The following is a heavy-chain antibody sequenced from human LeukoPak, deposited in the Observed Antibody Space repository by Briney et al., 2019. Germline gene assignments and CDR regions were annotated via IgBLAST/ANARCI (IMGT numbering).Heavy chain of an antibody. Sequence: GESLKISCKGSGYSFTRYWIGWVRQMPGKGLEWMGIIYPGDSDSRNSPSFQGQVTISADKSISTAYLQWSSLKASDSAMYYCARLGNCSGGGCYTPDYWGQGTLVTVSS. CDR2: IYPGDSDS. CDR1: GYSFTRYW. V-gene: IGHV5-51*01. D-gene: IGHD2-8*02. CDR3: ARLGNCSGGGCYTPDY. J-gene: IGHJ4*02.